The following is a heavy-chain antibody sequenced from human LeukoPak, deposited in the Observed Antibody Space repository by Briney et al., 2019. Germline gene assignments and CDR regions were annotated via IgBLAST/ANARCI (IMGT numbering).Heavy chain of an antibody. V-gene: IGHV1-2*02. CDR2: INPNSGGT. J-gene: IGHJ4*02. D-gene: IGHD7-27*01. Sequence: VASVKVSCKASGYTFTGYYMYWVRQAPGQGLECMGWINPNSGGTNYTQKFQGRVTMTRDTSISTVYMELSRLKSDDTAVYYCARTGNFDYWDQGTLVTVSS. CDR3: ARTGNFDY. CDR1: GYTFTGYY.